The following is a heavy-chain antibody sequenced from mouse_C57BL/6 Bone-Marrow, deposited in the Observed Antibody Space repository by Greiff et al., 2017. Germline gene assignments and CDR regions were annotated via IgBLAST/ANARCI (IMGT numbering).Heavy chain of an antibody. V-gene: IGHV6-3*01. CDR3: TAIYYYGSSYVDDY. Sequence: EVQLVESGGGLVQPGGSMKLSCVASGFTFSNYWMNWVRQSPEKGLEWVAQIRLKSDNYATHYAESVKGRFTISRDDSKSSVYLQMNNLRAEDTGIYYCTAIYYYGSSYVDDYWGQGTTLTVSS. D-gene: IGHD1-1*01. CDR2: IRLKSDNYAT. CDR1: GFTFSNYW. J-gene: IGHJ2*01.